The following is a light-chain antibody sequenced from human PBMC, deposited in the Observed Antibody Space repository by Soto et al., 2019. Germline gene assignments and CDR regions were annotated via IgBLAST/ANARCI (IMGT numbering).Light chain of an antibody. CDR3: QQYDGYPWT. J-gene: IGKJ1*01. V-gene: IGKV1-5*01. CDR2: DAS. CDR1: QSISSW. Sequence: DIQMYQSPSTLSASVGDRVTITCRASQSISSWLSWYQQKPGKAPNLLIYDASSLKSGVPSRFSGSGSGTEFTLTISSLQPDDFTTYYCQQYDGYPWTFGPGTKVDI.